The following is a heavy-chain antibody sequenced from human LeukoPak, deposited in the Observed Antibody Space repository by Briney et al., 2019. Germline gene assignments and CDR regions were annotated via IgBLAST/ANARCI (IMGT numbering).Heavy chain of an antibody. J-gene: IGHJ4*02. Sequence: PGGSLRLSCAASGFTFSSYGMHWVRQAPGKGLVWVAGITSNGNSKEYADSVKGRFTISRDNSKNTLYLQMNSLRAEDTAVYYCAKDRSSSWSFDYWGLGTLVTVSS. CDR1: GFTFSSYG. CDR2: ITSNGNSK. CDR3: AKDRSSSWSFDY. D-gene: IGHD6-13*01. V-gene: IGHV3-30*18.